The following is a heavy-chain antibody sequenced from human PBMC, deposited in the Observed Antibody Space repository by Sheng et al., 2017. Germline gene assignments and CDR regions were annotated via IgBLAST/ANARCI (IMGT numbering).Heavy chain of an antibody. V-gene: IGHV1-18*01. CDR2: ISAYNGNT. D-gene: IGHD6-19*01. J-gene: IGHJ4*02. CDR1: GYTFTSYG. CDR3: ARVKYGYSSGWAEYYFDY. Sequence: QVQLVQSGAEVKKPGASVKVSCKASGYTFTSYGISWVRQAPGQGLEWMGWISAYNGNTNYAQKLQGRVTMTTDTSTSTAYMELRSLRSDDTAVYYCARVKYGYSSGWAEYYFDYWGRGNPWSPSPQ.